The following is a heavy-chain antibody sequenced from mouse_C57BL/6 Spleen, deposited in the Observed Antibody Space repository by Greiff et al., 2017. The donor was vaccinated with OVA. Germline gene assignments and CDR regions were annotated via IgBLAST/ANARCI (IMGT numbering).Heavy chain of an antibody. D-gene: IGHD3-3*01. CDR2: INPSNGGT. Sequence: VKLMESGTELVKPGASVKLSCKASGYTFTSYWMHWVKQRPGQGLEWIGNINPSNGGTNYNEKFKSKATLTVDKSSSTAYMQLSSLTSEDSAVYYCARGGGTWYFDVWGTGTTVTVSS. V-gene: IGHV1-53*01. CDR1: GYTFTSYW. J-gene: IGHJ1*03. CDR3: ARGGGTWYFDV.